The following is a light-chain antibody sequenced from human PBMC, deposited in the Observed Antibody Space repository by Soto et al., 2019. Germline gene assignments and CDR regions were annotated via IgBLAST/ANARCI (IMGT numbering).Light chain of an antibody. CDR2: HSS. V-gene: IGKV1-5*03. Sequence: DIQMTQSPSTLSASVGDRVILTCRASQSVDSWLAWYQQKPGKAPKLLIYHSSTLESGVPSRFSGSGFRTEFTLTISGLQPDDFATYYCQQYNDYPWTFGQGTKVDTK. J-gene: IGKJ1*01. CDR1: QSVDSW. CDR3: QQYNDYPWT.